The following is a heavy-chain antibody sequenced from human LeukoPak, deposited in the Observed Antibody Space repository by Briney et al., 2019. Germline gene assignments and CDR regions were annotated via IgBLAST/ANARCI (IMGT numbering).Heavy chain of an antibody. CDR2: FDPEDGET. V-gene: IGHV1-24*01. Sequence: ASVKVCCKVSGYTLTELSMHWVRQAPGKGLEWMGGFDPEDGETIYAQKFQGRVTMTEVTSTDTAYMELSSLRSEDTAVYYCATRGREGVVIRYYFNYWGQGTLVTVSS. J-gene: IGHJ4*02. D-gene: IGHD3-3*01. CDR3: ATRGREGVVIRYYFNY. CDR1: GYTLTELS.